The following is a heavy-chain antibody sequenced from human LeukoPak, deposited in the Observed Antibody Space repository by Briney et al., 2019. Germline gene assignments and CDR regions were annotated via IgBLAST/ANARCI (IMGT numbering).Heavy chain of an antibody. J-gene: IGHJ6*03. CDR3: ARTFLGYYFYMDV. CDR2: IYYSGST. D-gene: IGHD3-3*02. V-gene: IGHV4-59*01. Sequence: PSETLSLTCTVSGGSTSSYYWSWIRHPPGKGLEWIGYIYYSGSTNYNPSLKSRVTISVDTSKNQFSLKLGSVTAADMAVYYCARTFLGYYFYMDVWGKGTTVTVSS. CDR1: GGSTSSYY.